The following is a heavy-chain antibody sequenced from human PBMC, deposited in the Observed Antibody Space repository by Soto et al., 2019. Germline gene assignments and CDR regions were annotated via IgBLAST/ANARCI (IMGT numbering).Heavy chain of an antibody. CDR3: ARRFSESDDYGDYAAFDY. J-gene: IGHJ4*02. Sequence: SETLSLTCTVSGGSISSSSYYWGWIRQPPGKGLEWIGSIYYSGSTYYNPSLKSRVTISVDTSKNQFSLKLSSVTAADTAVYYCARRFSESDDYGDYAAFDYWGQGTLVTVSS. D-gene: IGHD4-17*01. CDR2: IYYSGST. V-gene: IGHV4-39*01. CDR1: GGSISSSSYY.